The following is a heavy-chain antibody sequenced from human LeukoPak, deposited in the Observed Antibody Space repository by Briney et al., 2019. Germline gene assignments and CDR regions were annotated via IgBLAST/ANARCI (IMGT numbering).Heavy chain of an antibody. D-gene: IGHD3-10*01. Sequence: SETLSLTCTVSGGSISSYYWSWIRQPAGKGLEWIGRIYTSGSTNYNPSLNSRVTISVDTSKKQFSLKLTSVIAADTAVYYCARVAKHFRGGLSFYFMDVWGIGTTVTISS. J-gene: IGHJ6*03. CDR3: ARVAKHFRGGLSFYFMDV. CDR1: GGSISSYY. CDR2: IYTSGST. V-gene: IGHV4-4*07.